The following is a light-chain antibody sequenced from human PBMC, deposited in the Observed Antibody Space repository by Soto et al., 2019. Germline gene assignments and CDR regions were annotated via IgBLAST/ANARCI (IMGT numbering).Light chain of an antibody. CDR2: DAS. CDR3: HQYNSWPYT. CDR1: QSVSTY. Sequence: EIVLTQSPATLSLSPGERATLSCRASQSVSTYVTYLAWYQQKPGQAPRLLIYDASNRATGIPARFSGSGSGTDFTLTISSLETEDFPVHYCHQYNSWPYTFGQGTKVDI. J-gene: IGKJ2*01. V-gene: IGKV3-11*01.